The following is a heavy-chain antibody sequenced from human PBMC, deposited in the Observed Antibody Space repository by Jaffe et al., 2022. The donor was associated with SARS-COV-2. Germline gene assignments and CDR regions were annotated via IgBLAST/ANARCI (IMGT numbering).Heavy chain of an antibody. J-gene: IGHJ6*02. Sequence: EVQLVESGGGLVKPGGSLRLSCAASGFSLSSCNMHWVRQAPGKGLEWVSGFSSSGHYIFYTDSVKGRFTISRDNAKNLLYLEMSSLRADDTAVYYCARDLGAGTRNPVLVKHYQYYGMDVWGRGTMVTVSS. D-gene: IGHD1-26*01. V-gene: IGHV3-21*02. CDR3: ARDLGAGTRNPVLVKHYQYYGMDV. CDR1: GFSLSSCN. CDR2: FSSSGHYI.